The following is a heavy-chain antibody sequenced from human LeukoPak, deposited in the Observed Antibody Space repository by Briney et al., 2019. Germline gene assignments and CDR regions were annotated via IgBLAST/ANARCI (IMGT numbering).Heavy chain of an antibody. D-gene: IGHD5-18*01. Sequence: GGSLRLSCAAFGFTFSRYWMHWVRQTPGKGLVWFSRIYSDGNTTSYADSVKGRVTISRDNAKNTLYLQMNSLRAEDTAVYYCARDPSYSDGYFDFWGQGTLVTVSS. CDR3: ARDPSYSDGYFDF. CDR1: GFTFSRYW. J-gene: IGHJ4*02. V-gene: IGHV3-74*01. CDR2: IYSDGNTT.